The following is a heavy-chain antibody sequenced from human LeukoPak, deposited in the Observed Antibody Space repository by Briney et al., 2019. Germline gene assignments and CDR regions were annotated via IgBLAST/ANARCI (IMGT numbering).Heavy chain of an antibody. CDR2: IIPKFGTA. CDR3: ARGSVTTYWFDP. Sequence: SVKVSCKASRGTFSNYAISWVRQAPGQGLEWMGGIIPKFGTAIYAQKFQGRVTMTRDTSTSTVYMELSSLRSEDTAVYYCARGSVTTYWFDPWGQGTLVTVSS. D-gene: IGHD4-17*01. V-gene: IGHV1-69*05. CDR1: RGTFSNYA. J-gene: IGHJ5*02.